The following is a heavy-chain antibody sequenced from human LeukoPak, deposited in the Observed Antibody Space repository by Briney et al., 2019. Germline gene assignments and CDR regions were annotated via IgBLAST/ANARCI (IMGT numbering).Heavy chain of an antibody. Sequence: ASVKVSCKASGGTFSSYAISWVRQAPGQGLEWMGIINPSGGSTSYAQKFQGRVTMTRDTSTSTVYMELSSLRSEDTAVYYCARDGGELQGLDYWGQGTLVTVSS. D-gene: IGHD3-16*01. CDR2: INPSGGST. V-gene: IGHV1-46*01. CDR3: ARDGGELQGLDY. CDR1: GGTFSSYA. J-gene: IGHJ4*02.